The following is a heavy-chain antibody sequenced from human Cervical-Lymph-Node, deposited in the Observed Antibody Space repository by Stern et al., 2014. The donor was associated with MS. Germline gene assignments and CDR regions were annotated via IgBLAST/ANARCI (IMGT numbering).Heavy chain of an antibody. J-gene: IGHJ4*02. V-gene: IGHV3-33*01. D-gene: IGHD2-15*01. CDR2: IWYDGSTK. CDR3: ARDRHDLGYCSGGSCYLPDY. Sequence: MQLVESGGGVVQPGRSLRLSCAASGFTFSSYGMHWVRQAPGKGLEWVAVIWYDGSTKYYADSVKGRFTISRDNSKNTLYLQMNSLRAEDTAVYYCARDRHDLGYCSGGSCYLPDYWGQGTLVTVSS. CDR1: GFTFSSYG.